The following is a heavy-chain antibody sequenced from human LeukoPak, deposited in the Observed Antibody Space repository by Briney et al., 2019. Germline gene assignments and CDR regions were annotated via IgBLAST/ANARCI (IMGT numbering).Heavy chain of an antibody. V-gene: IGHV5-51*01. J-gene: IGHJ4*02. CDR2: IYPCDSDV. CDR1: GYSFSNYW. CDR3: ERQGYNSTWDRYLAY. D-gene: IGHD6-13*01. Sequence: GESLKISCKGSGYSFSNYWIGWVLQMPGKGLEWMGIIYPCDSDVRYSPSFQGQVAISADKSTSTAYLQWSSLQASDTAMYYCERQGYNSTWDRYLAYWGQGTQVTVSS.